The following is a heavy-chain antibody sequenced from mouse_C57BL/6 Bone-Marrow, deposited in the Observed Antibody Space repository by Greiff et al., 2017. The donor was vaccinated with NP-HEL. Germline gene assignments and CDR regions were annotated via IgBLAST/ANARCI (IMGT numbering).Heavy chain of an antibody. CDR1: GYAFSSYW. CDR3: ARRWLLLMDY. D-gene: IGHD2-3*01. Sequence: QVHVKQSGAELVKPGASVKISCKASGYAFSSYWMNWVKQRPGKGLEWIGQIYPGDGDTNYNGKFKGKATLTADKSSSTAYMQLSSLTSEDSAVYFCARRWLLLMDYWGQGTSVTVSS. J-gene: IGHJ4*01. CDR2: IYPGDGDT. V-gene: IGHV1-80*01.